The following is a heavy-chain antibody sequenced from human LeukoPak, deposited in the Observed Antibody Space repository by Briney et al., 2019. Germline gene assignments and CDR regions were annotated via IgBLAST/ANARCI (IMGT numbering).Heavy chain of an antibody. CDR1: GFTFSSHS. Sequence: PGGSLRLSCAASGFTFSSHSMHWVRQAPGKGLVWVSRTNRDGKITRYADSVEGRFAISRDNAKNSLYLQMSSLRAEDTAVYYCARETGTIGYYMDVWGKGTTVTVSS. J-gene: IGHJ6*03. V-gene: IGHV3-74*01. D-gene: IGHD2-8*01. CDR2: TNRDGKIT. CDR3: ARETGTIGYYMDV.